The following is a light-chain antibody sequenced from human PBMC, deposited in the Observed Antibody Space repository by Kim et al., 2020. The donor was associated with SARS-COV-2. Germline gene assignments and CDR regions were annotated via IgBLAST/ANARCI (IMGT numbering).Light chain of an antibody. Sequence: ASVGDRVTITCRASQDMSDYLAWYQQKPGKVPKLLIYSASTLQSGVPSRFSGSGSGTDFTLTISSLQPEDVATYYCQKYSAVPLTFGGGTKVDIK. V-gene: IGKV1-27*01. CDR2: SAS. CDR3: QKYSAVPLT. CDR1: QDMSDY. J-gene: IGKJ4*01.